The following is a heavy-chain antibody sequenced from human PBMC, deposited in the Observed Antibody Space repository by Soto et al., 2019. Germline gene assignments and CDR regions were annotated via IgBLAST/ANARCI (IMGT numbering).Heavy chain of an antibody. D-gene: IGHD2-21*02. CDR2: ISSSSSYI. J-gene: IGHJ4*02. CDR3: ARSYDCAHFDY. CDR1: GFTFSSYS. Sequence: EVQLVESGGGLVKPGGSLRLSCSASGFTFSSYSMNWVRQAPGKGLEWVSSISSSSSYIYYADSVKGRFTISRDNAKNSLYIQMNSLRAEDTAVYYRARSYDCAHFDYWGQGTLVTVSS. V-gene: IGHV3-21*01.